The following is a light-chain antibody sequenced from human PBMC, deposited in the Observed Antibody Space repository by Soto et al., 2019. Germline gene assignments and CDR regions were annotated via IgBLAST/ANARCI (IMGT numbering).Light chain of an antibody. J-gene: IGKJ1*01. CDR3: PQYQSWPSRR. CDR2: GAS. V-gene: IGKV3-15*01. Sequence: IVFMQTSDTLCVAPGYRSRRSSSHSQSVSSNLAWYQQKPGQAPRLLIYGASTRATGIPARFSGSGSGTEFNLTIRSMSSEASALHNRPQYQSWPSRRFGQGTKVDIK. CDR1: QSVSSN.